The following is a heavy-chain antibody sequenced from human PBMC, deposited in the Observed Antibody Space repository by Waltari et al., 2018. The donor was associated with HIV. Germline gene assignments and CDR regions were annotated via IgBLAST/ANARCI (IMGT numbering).Heavy chain of an antibody. Sequence: QLQLQESGPGLVKPSETLSLTCAASGGPVSSRRYFWGWIRQPPGKGLEWVGRIYYTGRAYYNPSLKSRVTISVDTSKNQFSLKVTSVTAADTAVYYCARHALRVGAAYWNFDLWGRGTLVTVSS. J-gene: IGHJ2*01. CDR2: IYYTGRA. V-gene: IGHV4-39*01. CDR1: GGPVSSRRYF. CDR3: ARHALRVGAAYWNFDL. D-gene: IGHD1-26*01.